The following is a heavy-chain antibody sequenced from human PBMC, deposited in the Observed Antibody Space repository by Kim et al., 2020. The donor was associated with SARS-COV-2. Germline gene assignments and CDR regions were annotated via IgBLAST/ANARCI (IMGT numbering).Heavy chain of an antibody. J-gene: IGHJ6*03. D-gene: IGHD3-9*01. Sequence: SFNSSGYTFTSYAMHWVRQAPGQRLEWMGWINAGNGNTKYSQKFQGRVTITRDTSASTAYMELSSLRSEDTAVYYFARDSYYDIFRYYYYYMDVW. CDR1: GYTFTSYA. CDR2: INAGNGNT. CDR3: ARDSYYDIFRYYYYYMDV. V-gene: IGHV1-3*01.